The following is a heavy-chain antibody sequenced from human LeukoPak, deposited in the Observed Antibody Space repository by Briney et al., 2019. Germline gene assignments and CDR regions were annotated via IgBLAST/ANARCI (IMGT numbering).Heavy chain of an antibody. J-gene: IGHJ4*02. CDR3: ARHTQYCSSTSCPFDY. V-gene: IGHV5-51*01. Sequence: GEYLMISCKGSGYRFTSYWYSWVRQMPGKSLEWMGIIYPGDSDTRYSPSFQGQVTISADKSISTAYLQWSSLKASDTAMYYCARHTQYCSSTSCPFDYWGQGTLVTVSS. CDR2: IYPGDSDT. CDR1: GYRFTSYW. D-gene: IGHD2-2*01.